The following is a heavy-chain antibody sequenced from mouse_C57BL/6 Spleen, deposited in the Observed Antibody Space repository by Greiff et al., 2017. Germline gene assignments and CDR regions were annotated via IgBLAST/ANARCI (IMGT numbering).Heavy chain of an antibody. CDR3: AREGSDYGSRPFAY. Sequence: QVQLQQSGAELVKPGASVKISCKASGYAFSSYWMNWVKQRPGKGLEWVGQIYPGDGDTNYNGKFKGKATLTADKSSSTAYMQLSSLTSEDSAVYFCAREGSDYGSRPFAYWGQGTLVTVSA. D-gene: IGHD1-1*01. CDR2: IYPGDGDT. V-gene: IGHV1-80*01. J-gene: IGHJ3*01. CDR1: GYAFSSYW.